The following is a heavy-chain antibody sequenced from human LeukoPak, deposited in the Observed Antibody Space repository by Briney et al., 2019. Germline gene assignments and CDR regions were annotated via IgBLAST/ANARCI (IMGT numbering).Heavy chain of an antibody. V-gene: IGHV4-59*08. J-gene: IGHJ3*02. CDR3: ARQSPDVIGSGKAFDI. D-gene: IGHD3-10*01. CDR2: IYYSGST. CDR1: GGSISSYY. Sequence: SETLSLTCTVSGGSISSYYWSWIRQPPGKGLEWIGYIYYSGSTNYNPSLKSRVTISVDTSKNQFYLKLSSETAADTDVYYCARQSPDVIGSGKAFDIWGQGTMAPVSS.